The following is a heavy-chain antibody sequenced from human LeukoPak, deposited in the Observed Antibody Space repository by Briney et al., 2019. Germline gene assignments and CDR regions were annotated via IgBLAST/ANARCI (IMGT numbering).Heavy chain of an antibody. Sequence: PGGSLRLSCEVSGVTFDDYAMHWVRQAPGKGLEWVSGISWNSGSIGYADSVKGRFTISRDNAKNSLYLQMNSLRAEDTALYYCAKDIWDYYDSSGYYPQYFQHWGQGTLVTVSS. J-gene: IGHJ1*01. V-gene: IGHV3-9*01. CDR1: GVTFDDYA. CDR3: AKDIWDYYDSSGYYPQYFQH. D-gene: IGHD3-22*01. CDR2: ISWNSGSI.